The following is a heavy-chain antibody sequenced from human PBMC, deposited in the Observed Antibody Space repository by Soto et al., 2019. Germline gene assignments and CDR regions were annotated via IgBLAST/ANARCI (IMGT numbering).Heavy chain of an antibody. J-gene: IGHJ4*02. CDR2: ISGSGGST. V-gene: IGHV3-23*01. CDR1: GFTFGSYA. Sequence: EVQLLESGGGLVQPGGSLRLSCAASGFTFGSYAMSWVRQAPGKGLEWVSAISGSGGSTYYADSVKGRFTISRDNSKNTLYLQMNSLRAEDTAVYYCAKIGRSIQLWSHWGQGTLVTVSS. CDR3: AKIGRSIQLWSH. D-gene: IGHD5-18*01.